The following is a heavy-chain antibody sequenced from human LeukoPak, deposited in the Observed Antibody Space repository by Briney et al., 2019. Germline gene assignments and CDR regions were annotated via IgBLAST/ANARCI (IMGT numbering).Heavy chain of an antibody. Sequence: GGSLRLSCAASGFTLDDYAMHWVRQAPRKGLAWVSGISWNSGSIGYADSVKGRFTISRDNAKNSLYLQMNSLRAEDTALYYCAKDMPGYSSSWTVFDYWGQGTLVTVSS. CDR1: GFTLDDYA. V-gene: IGHV3-9*01. CDR2: ISWNSGSI. J-gene: IGHJ4*02. CDR3: AKDMPGYSSSWTVFDY. D-gene: IGHD6-13*01.